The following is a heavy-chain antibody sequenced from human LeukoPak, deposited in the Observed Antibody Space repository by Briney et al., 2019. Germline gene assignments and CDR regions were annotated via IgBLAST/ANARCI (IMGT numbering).Heavy chain of an antibody. CDR2: IKQDGSER. CDR1: GFTFSRFW. Sequence: GGSLRLSCAGSGFTFSRFWLRWVRQAPGKGLEWVANIKQDGSERYYVDSVEGRFSISRDNAKSSLYLEMKTLRVEDTAVYCCARIDPDNSGWLYWGQGTLVTVSS. J-gene: IGHJ4*02. CDR3: ARIDPDNSGWLY. D-gene: IGHD3-22*01. V-gene: IGHV3-7*01.